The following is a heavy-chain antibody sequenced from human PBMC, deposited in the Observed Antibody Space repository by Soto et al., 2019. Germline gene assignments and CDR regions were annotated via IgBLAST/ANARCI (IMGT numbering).Heavy chain of an antibody. CDR3: ARESHDILTGPPWVWYFDL. V-gene: IGHV4-34*01. D-gene: IGHD3-9*01. CDR1: GGSFSGYY. J-gene: IGHJ2*01. CDR2: INDRGSI. Sequence: QVQLQQWGAGPLRPLETLSLTCGVSGGSFSGYYWAWIRQSPGKGLEWIGEINDRGSINYNPSLKSRVNISVDTSKNHYSLNLRSVTSADMAVYYCARESHDILTGPPWVWYFDLWGRGTLVTVSS.